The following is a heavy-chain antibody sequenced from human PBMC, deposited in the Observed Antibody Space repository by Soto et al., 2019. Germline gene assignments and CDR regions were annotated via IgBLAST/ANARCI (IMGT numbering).Heavy chain of an antibody. Sequence: EVQLVESGGGLVKPGGSLRLSCAASGFTFSSYSMNWVRQAPGKGLEWVSSISSSSSFIYYADSVKGRFTISRDNAKNSLYLQMNSLRAEDTAVYYCARDSTLTPGYCITSCYNLDYWGQGTLVTVSS. CDR1: GFTFSSYS. CDR2: ISSSSSFI. J-gene: IGHJ4*02. CDR3: ARDSTLTPGYCITSCYNLDY. D-gene: IGHD2-2*02. V-gene: IGHV3-21*01.